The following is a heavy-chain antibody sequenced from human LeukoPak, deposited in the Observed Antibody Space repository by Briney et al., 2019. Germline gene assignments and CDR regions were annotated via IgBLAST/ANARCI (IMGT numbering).Heavy chain of an antibody. V-gene: IGHV3-30*02. CDR2: IRYDGSNK. CDR3: AKDGSPLYSSSWYFDY. J-gene: IGHJ4*02. Sequence: GGSLRLSCAASGFTFSSYGVHWVRQAPGKGLEWVAFIRYDGSNKYYADSVKGRFTISRDNSKNTLYLQMNSLRAEDTAVYYCAKDGSPLYSSSWYFDYWGQGTLVTVSS. D-gene: IGHD6-13*01. CDR1: GFTFSSYG.